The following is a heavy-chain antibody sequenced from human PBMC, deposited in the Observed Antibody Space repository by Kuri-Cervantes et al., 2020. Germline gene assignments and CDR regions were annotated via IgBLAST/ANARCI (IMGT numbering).Heavy chain of an antibody. V-gene: IGHV4-39*01. CDR1: GGSISSGSYY. J-gene: IGHJ5*02. D-gene: IGHD3-22*01. CDR2: IYYSGST. CDR3: ARHCEDGYYYDSRNNWFDP. Sequence: SETLSLTCTVSGGSISSGSYYWGWIRQPPGKGLEWIGSIYYSGSTYYNPSLKSRVTISVDTSKNQFSLKLSSVTAADTAVYYCARHCEDGYYYDSRNNWFDPWGQGTLVTVSS.